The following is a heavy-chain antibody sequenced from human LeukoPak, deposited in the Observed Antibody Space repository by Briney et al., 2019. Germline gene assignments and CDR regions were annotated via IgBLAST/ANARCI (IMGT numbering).Heavy chain of an antibody. CDR2: ISEDGSNM. CDR3: ARDVSGSWSTDY. J-gene: IGHJ4*02. D-gene: IGHD3-3*01. V-gene: IGHV3-30*03. Sequence: GGSLRLSCAASGFTFSRHYMHWVRQAPGKGLEWVAVISEDGSNMYYAGSVKGRFTISRDNSKNTLDLQMDALRAEDTAVYCCARDVSGSWSTDYWGQGTLVTVSS. CDR1: GFTFSRHY.